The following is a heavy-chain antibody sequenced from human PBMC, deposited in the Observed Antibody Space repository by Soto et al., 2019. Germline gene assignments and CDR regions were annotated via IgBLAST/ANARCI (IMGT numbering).Heavy chain of an antibody. V-gene: IGHV3-30*18. CDR1: GFIYSSCA. CDR2: VSHDGTLY. J-gene: IGHJ4*02. D-gene: IGHD2-8*02. CDR3: VKDRSDTWSFDY. Sequence: QVQLVESGGGVVQPGRSLRLSCSASGFIYSSCAMHWVRQVPGKGLEWLAVVSHDGTLYPYADSVKGRFTISRDNSRKMLYFKMNSLRPDDTAVYYCVKDRSDTWSFDYWGQGTLVTVSS.